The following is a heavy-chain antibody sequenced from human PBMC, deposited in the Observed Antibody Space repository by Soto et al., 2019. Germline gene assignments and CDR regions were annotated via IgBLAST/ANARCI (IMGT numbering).Heavy chain of an antibody. CDR2: ISSSSVYR. J-gene: IGHJ6*02. CDR1: GFTSSDYY. D-gene: IGHD3-10*01. Sequence: PGGSLRLSCAASGFTSSDYYISWIRQAPGKGLEWVSYISSSSVYRNYADSVKGRFTISRDNARNSLYLQMNSLRAEDTTIYYCARHKLYGSGTGRGYGMDGWGQGT. V-gene: IGHV3-11*03. CDR3: ARHKLYGSGTGRGYGMDG.